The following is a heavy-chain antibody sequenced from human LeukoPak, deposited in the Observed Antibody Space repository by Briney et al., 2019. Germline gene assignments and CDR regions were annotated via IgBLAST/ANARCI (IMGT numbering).Heavy chain of an antibody. V-gene: IGHV3-7*01. D-gene: IGHD1-26*01. J-gene: IGHJ4*02. CDR3: AREWDSGWGGTYFDN. Sequence: PGGSLRLSCTASGFTFSDYWMTWVRQAPGKGLEWVANIKQDGSEKFYADSLKGRLIISRDNAKSSLYLQVNSLTVEDTAVYYCAREWDSGWGGTYFDNWGQGTLVTVSS. CDR1: GFTFSDYW. CDR2: IKQDGSEK.